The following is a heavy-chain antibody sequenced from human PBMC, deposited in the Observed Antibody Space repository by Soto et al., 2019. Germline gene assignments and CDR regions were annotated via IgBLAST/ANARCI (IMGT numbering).Heavy chain of an antibody. CDR2: IDPSDSYT. D-gene: IGHD2-2*01. V-gene: IGHV5-10-1*01. CDR3: AIISMRDIVVVPAAPFDY. CDR1: GYSFTSYW. Sequence: GESLKISCKGSGYSFTSYWISWVRQMPGKGLEWMGRIDPSDSYTNYSPSFQGHVTISADKSISTAYLQWSSLKASDTAMYYCAIISMRDIVVVPAAPFDYWGQGTLVTVSS. J-gene: IGHJ4*02.